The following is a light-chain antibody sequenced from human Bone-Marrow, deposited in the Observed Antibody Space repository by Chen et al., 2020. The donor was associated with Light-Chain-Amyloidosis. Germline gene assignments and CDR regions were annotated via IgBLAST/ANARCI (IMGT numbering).Light chain of an antibody. J-gene: IGLJ2*01. CDR2: RDT. Sequence: SYELTQPPTVSVSPGPTARLTCTGDDLPTKYAYWYQQKPGQAPLLAIYRDTERPSGISERFSGSSSGTTATLTISGVQAEDEADYHCQSADSSGTYEVIFGGGTKLTVL. CDR3: QSADSSGTYEVI. V-gene: IGLV3-25*03. CDR1: DLPTKY.